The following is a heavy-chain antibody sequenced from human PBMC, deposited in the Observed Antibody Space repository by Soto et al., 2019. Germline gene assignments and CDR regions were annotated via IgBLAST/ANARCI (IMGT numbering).Heavy chain of an antibody. J-gene: IGHJ4*02. Sequence: QLQLQESGPGLVNPSETLPPTCTVSGGSISGGIYYWPWVGQPPGKGRGNLGCVHYGGGTYYNPSLQSRVIISVDTSRNQFSLNLASATAADTATYSCARLVTPSYGRDYFDFWGQGTLVTVSS. CDR3: ARLVTPSYGRDYFDF. D-gene: IGHD5-18*01. CDR2: VHYGGGT. CDR1: GGSISGGIYY. V-gene: IGHV4-39*01.